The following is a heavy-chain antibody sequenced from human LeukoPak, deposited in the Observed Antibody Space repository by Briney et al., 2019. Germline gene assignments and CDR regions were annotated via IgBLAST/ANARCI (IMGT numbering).Heavy chain of an antibody. D-gene: IGHD3-22*01. V-gene: IGHV3-23*01. Sequence: PGASLRLSCAASGFTFSSYAMSWVRQAPGKGLEWVSAISNSGGSTYYADSVKGRLTISRDNSKNTLDLQMHSLRAEDTAVYYCAKDRNFDNSGSKPLDYWGQGTLVTVSS. CDR2: ISNSGGST. CDR3: AKDRNFDNSGSKPLDY. CDR1: GFTFSSYA. J-gene: IGHJ4*02.